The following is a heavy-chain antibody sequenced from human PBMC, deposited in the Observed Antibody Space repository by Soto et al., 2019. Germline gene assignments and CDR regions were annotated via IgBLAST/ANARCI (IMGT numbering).Heavy chain of an antibody. D-gene: IGHD3-9*01. CDR1: GGSVSSGSYY. CDR3: ARGGVLRYFDWFAL. J-gene: IGHJ5*02. CDR2: IYYSGST. Sequence: SETLSLTCTVSGGSVSSGSYYWSWIRQPPGKGLEWIGYIYYSGSTNYNPSLKSRVTISVDTSKNQFSLKLSSVTAADTAVYYCARGGVLRYFDWFALWGQGTLVTVSS. V-gene: IGHV4-61*01.